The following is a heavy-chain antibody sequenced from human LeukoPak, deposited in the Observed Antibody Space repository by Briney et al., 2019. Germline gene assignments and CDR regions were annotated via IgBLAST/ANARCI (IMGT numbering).Heavy chain of an antibody. CDR3: ANETNGYCVDN. CDR1: GFTFSSYE. V-gene: IGHV3-48*03. D-gene: IGHD2-8*01. CDR2: IRSSGGTS. J-gene: IGHJ4*02. Sequence: QPGGSMRLSCAASGFTFSSYEMNWVRQAPGEGLEWVSYIRSSGGTSYYADSVKGRFTISRDNAKNSLYRQMNSLRAEDSAGYNGANETNGYCVDNWGQGTLVTVSS.